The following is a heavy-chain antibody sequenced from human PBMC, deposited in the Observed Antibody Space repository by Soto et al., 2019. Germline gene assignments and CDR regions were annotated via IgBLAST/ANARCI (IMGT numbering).Heavy chain of an antibody. CDR1: GGTFSSYA. V-gene: IGHV1-69*13. D-gene: IGHD3-3*01. Sequence: GASVKVSCKASGGTFSSYAISWVRQAPGQGLEWMGGIIPIFGTANYAQKFQGRVTITADESTSTAYMELSSLRSEDTAVYYCARAGTIQADSGLMDVWGQGTTVTVSS. J-gene: IGHJ6*02. CDR2: IIPIFGTA. CDR3: ARAGTIQADSGLMDV.